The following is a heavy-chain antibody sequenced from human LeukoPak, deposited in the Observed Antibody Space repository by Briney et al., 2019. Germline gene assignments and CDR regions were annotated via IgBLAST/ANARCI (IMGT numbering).Heavy chain of an antibody. V-gene: IGHV3-53*01. J-gene: IGHJ4*02. D-gene: IGHD6-13*01. Sequence: GGSLRLSCTASGXSVSSNYMSWVRQAPGRGLEWVSVIYSGGSTNYADSVKGRFTISRDNSKNTVYLQMNNLRAEDTAVYYCARAETAAGSYWGQGTLVTVSS. CDR2: IYSGGST. CDR3: ARAETAAGSY. CDR1: GXSVSSNY.